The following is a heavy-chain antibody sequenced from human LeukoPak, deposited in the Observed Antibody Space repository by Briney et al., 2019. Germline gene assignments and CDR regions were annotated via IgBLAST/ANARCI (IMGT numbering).Heavy chain of an antibody. V-gene: IGHV3-7*04. Sequence: PGGSLTLSCAASDFTFSDFWMAWVRQAPGKGLEWVAIIKQDGSETHYVASVRGRFSISRDNAKNSLYLQMNSLRGEDTAIYYCVRGSGWLFDSWGQGTLVIVSS. CDR2: IKQDGSET. CDR3: VRGSGWLFDS. J-gene: IGHJ5*01. D-gene: IGHD6-19*01. CDR1: DFTFSDFW.